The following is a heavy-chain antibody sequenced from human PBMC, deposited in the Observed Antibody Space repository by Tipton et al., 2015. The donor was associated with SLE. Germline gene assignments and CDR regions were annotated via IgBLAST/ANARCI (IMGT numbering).Heavy chain of an antibody. CDR2: ISWNSGSI. J-gene: IGHJ6*02. CDR1: GFTFDDYA. V-gene: IGHV3-9*01. D-gene: IGHD1-20*01. Sequence: SLRLSCAASGFTFDDYAMHWVRQAPGKGLEWVSGISWNSGSIGYADSVKGRFTISRDNAKNSLYLQMNSLRAEDTAVYYCARHGGHNWNDEESYYGMDVWGQGATVTVSS. CDR3: ARHGGHNWNDEESYYGMDV.